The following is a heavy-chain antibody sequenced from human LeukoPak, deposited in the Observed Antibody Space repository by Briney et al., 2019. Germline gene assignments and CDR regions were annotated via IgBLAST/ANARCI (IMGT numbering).Heavy chain of an antibody. CDR2: ISSSGSKM. J-gene: IGHJ4*02. V-gene: IGHV3-48*03. CDR3: ARGPRDPTEYCSGGRCAPTYEV. CDR1: GFTFTNYE. D-gene: IGHD2-15*01. Sequence: SGGSLRLSCAASGFTFTNYEMNWVRQAPGKGLEWVSYISSSGSKMYYADSVKGRFSISRDNAKNSLYLQMNSLRAEDTAVYYCARGPRDPTEYCSGGRCAPTYEVWGQGTLVTVSS.